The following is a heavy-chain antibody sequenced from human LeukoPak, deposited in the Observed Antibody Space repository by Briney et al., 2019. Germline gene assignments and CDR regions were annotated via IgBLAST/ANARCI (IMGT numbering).Heavy chain of an antibody. CDR2: INPSGGST. J-gene: IGHJ4*02. Sequence: GASVKVSCKASGYTFTSYYMHLVRQAPGQGLEWMGIINPSGGSTSYAQKFQGRVTMTRDTSTSTVYMELSSLRSEDTAVYYCAREVVSQEYSLAGLDYWGQGTLVTVSS. D-gene: IGHD6-6*01. V-gene: IGHV1-46*01. CDR3: AREVVSQEYSLAGLDY. CDR1: GYTFTSYY.